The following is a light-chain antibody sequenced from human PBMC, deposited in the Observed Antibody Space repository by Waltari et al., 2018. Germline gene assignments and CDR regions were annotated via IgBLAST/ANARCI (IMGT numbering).Light chain of an antibody. J-gene: IGKJ1*01. CDR3: QQYGTSPGT. CDR1: QSVSNNN. Sequence: EIVLTQSPGTLSLSPGEGATLSCRASQSVSNNNLAWYQHKHGQDPRLLIYGASSRPTGIPDRFSASGSGTDFTLTISRLEPGDFAMYYCQQYGTSPGTFGQGTKVEIK. CDR2: GAS. V-gene: IGKV3-20*01.